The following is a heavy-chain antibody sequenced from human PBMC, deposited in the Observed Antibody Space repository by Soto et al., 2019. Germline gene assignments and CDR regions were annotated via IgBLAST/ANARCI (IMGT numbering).Heavy chain of an antibody. CDR1: GYTFTNND. D-gene: IGHD5-18*01. CDR2: MNPGSGDA. V-gene: IGHV1-8*01. J-gene: IGHJ5*02. Sequence: ASVKVSCKASGYTFTNNDVSWVRQATGQGLEWMGWMNPGSGDAGYAQKFQGRVTMTRDISIATAYMELTSLTSEDTAIYYCARMESFGSLNWFDPWGQGTLVTVSS. CDR3: ARMESFGSLNWFDP.